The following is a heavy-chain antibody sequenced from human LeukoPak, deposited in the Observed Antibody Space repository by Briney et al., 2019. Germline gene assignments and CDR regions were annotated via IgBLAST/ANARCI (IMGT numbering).Heavy chain of an antibody. Sequence: MPSETLSLTCGVSGGSISNTNWWSWVRQPPGQGLEWIGEINHSGRTHYNPSLKSRVTISVDTSKNQFSLKLSSVTAADTAVYYCARGSKITLRDTDLRIAAADNGGVGIYFDYWGQGTLVTVSS. CDR3: ARGSKITLRDTDLRIAAADNGGVGIYFDY. CDR1: GGSISNTNW. J-gene: IGHJ4*02. V-gene: IGHV4-4*02. CDR2: INHSGRT. D-gene: IGHD6-13*01.